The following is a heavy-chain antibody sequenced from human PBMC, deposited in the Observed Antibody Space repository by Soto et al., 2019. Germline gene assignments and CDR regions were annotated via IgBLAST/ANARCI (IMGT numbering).Heavy chain of an antibody. CDR1: GGTFSSYT. J-gene: IGHJ5*02. V-gene: IGHV1-69*02. Sequence: QVQLVQSGDEVKKPGSSVMVSCKASGGTFSSYTISWVRQAPGQGLEWMGRIIPILGIANYAQKFQGRVTITADKSTCTAYMELSSLRSEDTAVYYCARNDYYGSGSYSWFDPWGQGTLVTVSS. D-gene: IGHD3-10*01. CDR3: ARNDYYGSGSYSWFDP. CDR2: IIPILGIA.